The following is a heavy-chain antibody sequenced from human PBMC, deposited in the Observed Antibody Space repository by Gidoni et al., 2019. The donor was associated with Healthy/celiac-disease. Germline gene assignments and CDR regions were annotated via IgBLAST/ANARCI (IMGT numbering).Heavy chain of an antibody. CDR3: ARDSIAARPYNWFDP. CDR1: GFTFSSYA. J-gene: IGHJ5*02. D-gene: IGHD6-6*01. Sequence: QVQLVESGRGVVQHGRSLRRSCAASGFTFSSYAMHWVRQAPGKGLGWLAVISYDGSNQSSADSVKGRFTISRDNSKHTLYLQMNSLRAEDTAVYYCARDSIAARPYNWFDPWGQGTLVTVSS. CDR2: ISYDGSNQ. V-gene: IGHV3-30-3*01.